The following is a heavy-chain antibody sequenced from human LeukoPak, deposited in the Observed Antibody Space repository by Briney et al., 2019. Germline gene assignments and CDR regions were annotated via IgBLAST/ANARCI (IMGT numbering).Heavy chain of an antibody. D-gene: IGHD4/OR15-4a*01. CDR2: IYSGGST. J-gene: IGHJ4*02. CDR3: ARELSPFDY. Sequence: QSGGSLRLSCAASGFTVSSNYMSWVRQAPGKGPEWVSVIYSGGSTYYADSVKGRFTISRDNAKNSLYLQMNSLRDEDTAVYYCARELSPFDYWGQGTLVTVSS. CDR1: GFTVSSNY. V-gene: IGHV3-53*01.